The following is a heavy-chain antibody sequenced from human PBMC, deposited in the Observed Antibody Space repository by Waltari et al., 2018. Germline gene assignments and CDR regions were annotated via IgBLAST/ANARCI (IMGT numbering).Heavy chain of an antibody. D-gene: IGHD2-2*01. J-gene: IGHJ6*02. CDR1: GGTFSSYT. V-gene: IGHV1-69*08. CDR2: IIPILCIA. CDR3: ARDGREGDQPKVFDV. Sequence: QVQLVQSGAEVKKPGSSVKVSCKASGGTFSSYTISWVRQAPGQGLEWMGRIIPILCIANYAQQFQDRVTITADKSTRPAYMELSSLRSEDTAVYYCARDGREGDQPKVFDVWGQGTTVTVSS.